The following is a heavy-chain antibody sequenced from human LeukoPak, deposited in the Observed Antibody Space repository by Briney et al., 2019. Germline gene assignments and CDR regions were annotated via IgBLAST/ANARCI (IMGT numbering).Heavy chain of an antibody. J-gene: IGHJ4*02. CDR1: GFIFSNYA. D-gene: IGHD7-27*01. Sequence: GGSLRLSCAASGFIFSNYAMHWVRQAPGKGLEWVAVISYDGSNRYHADSVQGRLTISRDSSKNTLYLQMNSLRAEDTAVYYCARDLLNWGPGRSAVDYWGQGTLVTVSS. CDR2: ISYDGSNR. CDR3: ARDLLNWGPGRSAVDY. V-gene: IGHV3-30-3*01.